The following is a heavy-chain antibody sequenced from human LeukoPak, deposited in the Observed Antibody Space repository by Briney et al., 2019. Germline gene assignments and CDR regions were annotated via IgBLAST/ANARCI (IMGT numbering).Heavy chain of an antibody. CDR1: GFTFSNYG. V-gene: IGHV3-23*01. CDR2: ISGSGGYT. CDR3: AKRMYSSGSYYFDY. J-gene: IGHJ4*02. D-gene: IGHD6-19*01. Sequence: GGSLRLSCAASGFTFSNYGMSWVRQAPGKGLEWVSGISGSGGYTYYADSMKGRFTISRDNSENTLYLRMNGLRAEDTAVYYCAKRMYSSGSYYFDYCGQGTLVTVSS.